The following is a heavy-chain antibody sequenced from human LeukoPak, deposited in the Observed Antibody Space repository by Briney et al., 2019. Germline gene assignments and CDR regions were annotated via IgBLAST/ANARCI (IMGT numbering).Heavy chain of an antibody. V-gene: IGHV3-23*01. Sequence: GGSLRFSCAASGITFNNYAMTWVRQAPGKGLEWVSVVSGSGDNTNYADSVKGRFTISRDNSKNTLFLQMNSLRTEDTAVYFCARWGNDYSQFDSWGQGTLVTVS. D-gene: IGHD4-11*01. CDR2: VSGSGDNT. CDR3: ARWGNDYSQFDS. CDR1: GITFNNYA. J-gene: IGHJ4*02.